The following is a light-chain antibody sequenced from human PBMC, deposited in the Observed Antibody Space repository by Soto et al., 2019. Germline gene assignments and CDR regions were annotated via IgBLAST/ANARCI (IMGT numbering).Light chain of an antibody. Sequence: EIQMTQSPPSLSASVGDRVTITCRASQSVGSLLNWFQQKPGKAPKLLIYAASTLQSGAPSRFSGSGAGTDFTLIISSLQPEDFATYYCQQSSSLPYTFGQGTKLEI. CDR2: AAS. CDR3: QQSSSLPYT. CDR1: QSVGSL. J-gene: IGKJ2*01. V-gene: IGKV1-39*01.